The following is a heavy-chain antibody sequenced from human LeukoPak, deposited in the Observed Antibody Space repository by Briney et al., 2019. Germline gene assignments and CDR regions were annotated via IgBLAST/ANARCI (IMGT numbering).Heavy chain of an antibody. CDR2: IYAGGTT. J-gene: IGHJ3*02. V-gene: IGHV3-53*01. CDR3: AREVQDAFDI. Sequence: PGGSLRLSCAASDFTVRSNYMSWVRQAPGKGLEWVSIIYAGGTTYFADSVKGRFAISRDNSKNTLYLQMNSLRAEDTAVYYCAREVQDAFDIWGQGTMVIVSS. CDR1: DFTVRSNY.